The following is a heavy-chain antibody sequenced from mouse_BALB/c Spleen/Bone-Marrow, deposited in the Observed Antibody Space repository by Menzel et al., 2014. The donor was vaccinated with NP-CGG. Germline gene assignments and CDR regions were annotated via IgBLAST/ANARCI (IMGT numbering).Heavy chain of an antibody. V-gene: IGHV1S56*01. Sequence: VKLMESGAELVKPGASVRISCKASGYTFTSYYIHWVKQRPGQGLEWIGWVYPGNVNTKYNEKFKGKATLTADKSSSTAYMQLSSLTSEDSAVYFCARFYYGSSYAMDYWGQGTSVTVSS. CDR3: ARFYYGSSYAMDY. CDR1: GYTFTSYY. CDR2: VYPGNVNT. D-gene: IGHD1-1*01. J-gene: IGHJ4*01.